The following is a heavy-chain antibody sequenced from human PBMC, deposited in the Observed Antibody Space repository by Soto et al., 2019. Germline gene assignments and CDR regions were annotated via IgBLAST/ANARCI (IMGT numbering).Heavy chain of an antibody. CDR2: IGGSGNTI. Sequence: GGSLRLSCAASGFTFRDYYMSWIRQAPGKGLEWVSDIGGSGNTIYYADSVRGRFTISRDNAKNSLYLQMNSLRAEDTAVYYCARDQRYSGYDFRTFDYWGQGTLVTVSS. D-gene: IGHD5-12*01. CDR3: ARDQRYSGYDFRTFDY. CDR1: GFTFRDYY. V-gene: IGHV3-11*01. J-gene: IGHJ4*02.